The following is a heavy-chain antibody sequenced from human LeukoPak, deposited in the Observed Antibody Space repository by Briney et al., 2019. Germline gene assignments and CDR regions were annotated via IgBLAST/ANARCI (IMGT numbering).Heavy chain of an antibody. D-gene: IGHD3-22*01. CDR2: ISTSSIYI. CDR3: ARVGYSPGYLIYSFDY. J-gene: IGHJ4*02. Sequence: PGGSLRLSCAASGFTFSSYSMNWVRQAPGKGLEWVSFISTSSIYIYYADSVKGRFTISRDNARNTLYLQMNSLRAEDMAVYYCARVGYSPGYLIYSFDYWGQGTLVTVSS. V-gene: IGHV3-21*01. CDR1: GFTFSSYS.